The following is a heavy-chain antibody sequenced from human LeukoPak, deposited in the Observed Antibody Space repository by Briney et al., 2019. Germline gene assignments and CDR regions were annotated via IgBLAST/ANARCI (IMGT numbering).Heavy chain of an antibody. CDR3: ARGGGHYGSGSYYLNWFDP. D-gene: IGHD3-10*01. V-gene: IGHV7-4-1*02. CDR2: INTNTGNP. J-gene: IGHJ5*02. CDR1: GYTFTSYA. Sequence: ASVKVSCKASGYTFTSYAMNWVRQAPGQGLEWMGWINTNTGNPTYAQGFTGRFVFSLDTSVSTAYLQISSLKAEDTAVYYCARGGGHYGSGSYYLNWFDPWGQGTLVTVSS.